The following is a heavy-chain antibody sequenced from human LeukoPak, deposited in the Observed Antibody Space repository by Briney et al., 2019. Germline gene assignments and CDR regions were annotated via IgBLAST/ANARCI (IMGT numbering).Heavy chain of an antibody. J-gene: IGHJ2*01. CDR1: GFTFSDYA. D-gene: IGHD3-10*01. Sequence: GGPLRLSCAGSGFTFSDYAMSWVRQAPGKGLEWVSSMSRHGADKWYADSVRGRFTISRDNSENTLYLQMNSLRDEDTAVYYCAKDQGGLFVIWHFDVWGRGALITVSS. CDR2: MSRHGADK. CDR3: AKDQGGLFVIWHFDV. V-gene: IGHV3-23*01.